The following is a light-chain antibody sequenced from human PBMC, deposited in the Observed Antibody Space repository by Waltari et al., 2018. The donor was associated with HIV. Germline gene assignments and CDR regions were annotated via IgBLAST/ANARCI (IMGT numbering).Light chain of an antibody. CDR1: QSLGSN. CDR2: GAS. V-gene: IGKV3-15*01. CDR3: QQYNKWPMYT. J-gene: IGKJ2*01. Sequence: EIMMTQSPATLSVSPGERATLSCRASQSLGSNLAWYQQKPGQAPRLLIYGASTRATGVPARFSGIGSGTQFSLTISSLQSEDFAIYYCQQYNKWPMYTSGQGPKL.